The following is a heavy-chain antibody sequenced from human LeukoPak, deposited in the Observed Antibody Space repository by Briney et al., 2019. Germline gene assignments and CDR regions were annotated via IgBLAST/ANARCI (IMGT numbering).Heavy chain of an antibody. CDR2: IYYSGST. Sequence: PSETLSLTCTVSGGSISSYYWSWNRQPPGKGLEWIGYIYYSGSTDYNPSLKSRVTISVDTSKNQFSLKLSSVTAADTAVYYCARLRADDCSGGSCYSGGHAFDIWGQGTMVTVSS. V-gene: IGHV4-59*08. CDR3: ARLRADDCSGGSCYSGGHAFDI. CDR1: GGSISSYY. J-gene: IGHJ3*02. D-gene: IGHD2-15*01.